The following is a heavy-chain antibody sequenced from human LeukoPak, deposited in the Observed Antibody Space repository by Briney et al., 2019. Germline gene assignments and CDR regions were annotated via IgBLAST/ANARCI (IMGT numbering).Heavy chain of an antibody. CDR1: GFTVSSNY. Sequence: GGSLRLSCAASGFTVSSNYMSWVRQAPGKGLEWVSVIYSGGSTYYADSVKGRFTISRDNSKNTLYLQMNSLRAEDTAVYYCARDRNDTLTGYPRQDYWGQGTLVTVSS. J-gene: IGHJ4*02. CDR2: IYSGGST. CDR3: ARDRNDTLTGYPRQDY. D-gene: IGHD3-9*01. V-gene: IGHV3-66*02.